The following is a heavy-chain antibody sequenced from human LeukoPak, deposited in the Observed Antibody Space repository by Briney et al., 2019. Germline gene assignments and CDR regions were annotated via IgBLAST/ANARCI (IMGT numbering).Heavy chain of an antibody. J-gene: IGHJ4*02. CDR2: IKQDGSKK. Sequence: GGSLRLSCAASGFTFNSYWMSWVRQAPGKGLEWVANIKQDGSKKYYGDSVKGRFTISRDSSKNILYLQMNALTTEDTAVYYCAKDRGSGTYYLIPDYWGQGTLVIVSS. D-gene: IGHD3-10*01. V-gene: IGHV3-7*01. CDR1: GFTFNSYW. CDR3: AKDRGSGTYYLIPDY.